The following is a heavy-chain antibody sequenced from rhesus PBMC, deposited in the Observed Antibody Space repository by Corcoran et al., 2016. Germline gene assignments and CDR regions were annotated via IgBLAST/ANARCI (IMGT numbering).Heavy chain of an antibody. V-gene: IGHV3S18*01. CDR3: ARGGYDSGYYTLNAFDF. D-gene: IGHD3-28*01. CDR1: GFSFSDYY. CDR2: ISYTGGST. J-gene: IGHJ3*01. Sequence: EVQLVESGGGLAKPGGSLRLSWAASGFSFSDYYMYWVRQAPGKRLGWVSGISYTGGSTYYADSVKGRFTISRENAKNTLYLQMDSLRAEDTAVYYCARGGYDSGYYTLNAFDFWGQGLRVTVSS.